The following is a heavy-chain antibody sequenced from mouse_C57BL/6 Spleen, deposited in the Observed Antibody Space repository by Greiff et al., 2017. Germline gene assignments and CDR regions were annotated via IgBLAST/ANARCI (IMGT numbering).Heavy chain of an antibody. CDR2: FHPSSGST. Sequence: QVQLQQPGAELVKPGASVKLSCKASGYTFTSYWMHWVKQRPGQGLEWIGMFHPSSGSTNYNEKFKSKATLTVDKSSSTAYMQLSSLTSEDSAVYYCARGEFLDYFAMDYWGQGTSVTVSS. V-gene: IGHV1-64*01. CDR1: GYTFTSYW. J-gene: IGHJ4*01. CDR3: ARGEFLDYFAMDY.